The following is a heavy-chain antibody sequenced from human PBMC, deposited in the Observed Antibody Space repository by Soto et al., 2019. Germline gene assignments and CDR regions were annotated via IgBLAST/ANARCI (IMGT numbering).Heavy chain of an antibody. CDR2: ISWNSGSI. Sequence: SLRLSCASSVFTFDDYAMHCVRQSPGKGLEWVSGISWNSGSIGYADSVKGRFTISRDNAKNSLYLQMNSLRAEDTALYYCAKAWGYSYGPVNYWGQGTLVTVSS. CDR1: VFTFDDYA. V-gene: IGHV3-9*01. D-gene: IGHD5-18*01. CDR3: AKAWGYSYGPVNY. J-gene: IGHJ4*02.